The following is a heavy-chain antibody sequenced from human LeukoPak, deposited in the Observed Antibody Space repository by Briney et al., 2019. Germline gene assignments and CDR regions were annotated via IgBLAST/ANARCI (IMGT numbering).Heavy chain of an antibody. CDR3: AKDDGDETYFDY. V-gene: IGHV3-30*18. CDR1: GFTFSSYG. J-gene: IGHJ4*02. CDR2: ISYDGSNK. Sequence: GGSLRLSCAASGFTFSSYGMHWVRQAPGKGLEWVAVISYDGSNKYHADSVKGRFTISRDNSKNTLYLQMNSLRAEDTAVYCCAKDDGDETYFDYWGQGTLVTVSS. D-gene: IGHD4-17*01.